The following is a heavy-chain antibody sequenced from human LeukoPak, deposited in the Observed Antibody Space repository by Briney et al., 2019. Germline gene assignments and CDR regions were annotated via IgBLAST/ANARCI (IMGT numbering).Heavy chain of an antibody. V-gene: IGHV4-31*03. CDR2: IYYSGST. CDR1: GGSISNGGYY. Sequence: SQTLSLTCTVSGGSISNGGYYWSWIRQHPGKGLEWIGYIYYSGSTYYNPSLKSRVTISVDTSKNQFSLKLSSVTAADTAVYYCAREFRTFDVFDPWGQGTLVTVSS. CDR3: AREFRTFDVFDP. J-gene: IGHJ5*02. D-gene: IGHD3-9*01.